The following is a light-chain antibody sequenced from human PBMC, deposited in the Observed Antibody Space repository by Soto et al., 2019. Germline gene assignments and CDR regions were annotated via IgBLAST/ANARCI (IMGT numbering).Light chain of an antibody. Sequence: QSALTQPASVSGSPGQSITISCTGTSSDVGAYDYVSWYQQHPDKAPKLIIFVVSTRPSWVSNRFSGSKSGNTASLTISELQADDEADYYSSLYTSSDTPNVFGTGTKVTVL. J-gene: IGLJ1*01. V-gene: IGLV2-14*01. CDR2: VVS. CDR1: SSDVGAYDY. CDR3: SLYTSSDTPNV.